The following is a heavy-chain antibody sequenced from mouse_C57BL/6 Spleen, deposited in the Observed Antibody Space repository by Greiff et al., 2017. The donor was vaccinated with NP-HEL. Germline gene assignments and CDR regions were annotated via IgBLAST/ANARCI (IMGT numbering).Heavy chain of an antibody. J-gene: IGHJ2*01. CDR3: TTNYGSSYGY. CDR2: IDPEDGDT. D-gene: IGHD1-1*01. V-gene: IGHV14-1*01. CDR1: GFNIKDDY. Sequence: EVKVEESGAELVRPGASVKLSCTASGFNIKDDYMHWVKQRPEQGLEWIGRIDPEDGDTEYAPKFQGKATMTADTSSNTAYLQLSSLTSEDTAVYYCTTNYGSSYGYWGQGTTLTVSS.